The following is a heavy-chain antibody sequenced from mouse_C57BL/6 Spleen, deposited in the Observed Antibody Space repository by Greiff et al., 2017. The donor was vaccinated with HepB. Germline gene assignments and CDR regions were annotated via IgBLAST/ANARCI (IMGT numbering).Heavy chain of an antibody. Sequence: VQLQQSGAELARPGASVKLSCKASGYTFTSYGISWVKQRTGQGLEWIGEIYPRSGNTYYNEKFKGKATLTADKSSSTAYMELRSLTSEDSAVYFCARWDGQAYWGQGTTLTVSS. CDR1: GYTFTSYG. D-gene: IGHD2-3*01. V-gene: IGHV1-81*01. CDR2: IYPRSGNT. CDR3: ARWDGQAY. J-gene: IGHJ2*01.